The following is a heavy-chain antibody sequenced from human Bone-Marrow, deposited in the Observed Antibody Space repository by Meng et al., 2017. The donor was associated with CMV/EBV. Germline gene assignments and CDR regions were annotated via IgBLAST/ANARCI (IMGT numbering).Heavy chain of an antibody. CDR3: AIGYCSSTSCYRGYGMDV. CDR2: IYYSGST. J-gene: IGHJ6*02. CDR1: GGSISSYY. V-gene: IGHV4-59*01. Sequence: SEILSLTCTVSGGSISSYYWSWIRQPPGKGLEWIGYIYYSGSTNYNPSLKSRVTISVDTSKNQFSLKLSSVTAADTAVYYCAIGYCSSTSCYRGYGMDVWGQGTTVTVSS. D-gene: IGHD2-2*02.